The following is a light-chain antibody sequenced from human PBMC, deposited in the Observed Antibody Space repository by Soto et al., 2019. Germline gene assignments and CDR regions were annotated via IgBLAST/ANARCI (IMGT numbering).Light chain of an antibody. J-gene: IGLJ7*01. CDR2: LNSDGSH. Sequence: QLVLTQSPSASASLGASVKLTCTLSSGHSSYAIAWHQQQPEKGPRYLMKLNSDGSHSKGDGIPDRFSGSSSGAERYLTIPSLQSEDEADYYCQTWGTGIPVFGGGTQLTVL. V-gene: IGLV4-69*01. CDR3: QTWGTGIPV. CDR1: SGHSSYA.